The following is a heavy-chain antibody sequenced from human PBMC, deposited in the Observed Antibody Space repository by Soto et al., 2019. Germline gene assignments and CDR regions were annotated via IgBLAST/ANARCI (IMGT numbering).Heavy chain of an antibody. J-gene: IGHJ6*02. CDR1: GGSVSSGSYY. V-gene: IGHV4-61*01. D-gene: IGHD6-6*01. Sequence: LSLTCTVSGGSVSSGSYYWSWIRQPPGKGLEWIGYTYYSGSTNYNPSLKSRVTISVDTSKNQFSLKLSSVTAADTAVYYCARGEDSSSTGYYYYGMDVWGQGTTVTVSS. CDR3: ARGEDSSSTGYYYYGMDV. CDR2: TYYSGST.